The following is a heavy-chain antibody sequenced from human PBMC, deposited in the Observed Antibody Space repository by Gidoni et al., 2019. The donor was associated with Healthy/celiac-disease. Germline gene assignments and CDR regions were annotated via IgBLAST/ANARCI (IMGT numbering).Heavy chain of an antibody. J-gene: IGHJ6*02. CDR3: ARMGGIFGVVYQHYYYGMDV. D-gene: IGHD3-3*01. V-gene: IGHV3-21*01. CDR1: GFTFSSYS. CDR2: ISSSSSYI. Sequence: EVQLVASGGGLVKPGGSVRLSCAASGFTFSSYSMNWVRQAPGKGLEWVSSISSSSSYIFYADSVKGRFTISRDNAKNSLYLQMNSLRAEDTAVYYCARMGGIFGVVYQHYYYGMDVWGQGTTVTVSS.